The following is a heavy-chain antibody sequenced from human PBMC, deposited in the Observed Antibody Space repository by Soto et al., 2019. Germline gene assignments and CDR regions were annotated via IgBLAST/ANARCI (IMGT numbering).Heavy chain of an antibody. D-gene: IGHD6-6*01. Sequence: ASVKVSCKASGGTFSSYTISWVRQAPGQGLEWMGRIIPILGIANYAQKFQGRVTITADKSTSTAYMELSSLRSEDTAVYYCARDRPYSSFGNAYYYYYMDVWGKGTTVTVSS. CDR1: GGTFSSYT. V-gene: IGHV1-69*04. J-gene: IGHJ6*03. CDR3: ARDRPYSSFGNAYYYYYMDV. CDR2: IIPILGIA.